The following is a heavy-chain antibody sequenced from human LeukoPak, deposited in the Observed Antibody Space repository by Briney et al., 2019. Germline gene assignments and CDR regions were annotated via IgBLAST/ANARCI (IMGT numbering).Heavy chain of an antibody. CDR1: GYSFTSYW. J-gene: IGHJ4*02. D-gene: IGHD6-13*01. CDR3: ATGIAAAVHYFDY. CDR2: IYPGDSDT. Sequence: GESLKISCQGSGYSFTSYWIGWVRQLPGKGLEWMGIIYPGDSDTRYSPSFQGQVTISADKSISTAYLQWSSLKASDTAMYYCATGIAAAVHYFDYWGQGTLVTVSS. V-gene: IGHV5-51*01.